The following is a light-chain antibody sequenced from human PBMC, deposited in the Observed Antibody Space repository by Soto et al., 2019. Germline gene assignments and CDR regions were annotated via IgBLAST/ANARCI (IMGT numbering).Light chain of an antibody. CDR1: SSDVGGYNY. V-gene: IGLV2-14*01. Sequence: QSVLTQPASVSGSPGQSITISCTGTSSDVGGYNYVSWYQQHPDKAPKLMIYEVSSRPSGVSDRFSGSKSGNTASLTISGLQAEDAADYYCSSYTSTSTDVIFGGGTTLTVL. CDR2: EVS. CDR3: SSYTSTSTDVI. J-gene: IGLJ2*01.